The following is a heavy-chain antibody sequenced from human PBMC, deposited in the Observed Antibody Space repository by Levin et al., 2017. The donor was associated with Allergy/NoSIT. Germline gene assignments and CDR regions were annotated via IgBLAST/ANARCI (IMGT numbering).Heavy chain of an antibody. Sequence: PGGSLRLSCAVSGFTFSSYAMSWVRQAPGKGLEWVSAISGSGGSTYYADSVKGRFTISRDNSKNTLYLQINSLRAEDTAVYYCAKARPYSRGLVVVGYFDYWGQGTLVTVS. V-gene: IGHV3-23*01. J-gene: IGHJ4*02. CDR1: GFTFSSYA. CDR3: AKARPYSRGLVVVGYFDY. D-gene: IGHD6-19*01. CDR2: ISGSGGST.